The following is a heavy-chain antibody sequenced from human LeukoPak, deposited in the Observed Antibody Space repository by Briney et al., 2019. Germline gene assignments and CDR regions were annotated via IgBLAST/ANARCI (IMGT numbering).Heavy chain of an antibody. D-gene: IGHD6-19*01. Sequence: PGGSLRLSCAASGFTFSSYATHWVRKAPGKGLEGGAVISYDGSNKYYADSVKGRFTISRDNSKNTLYLQMNSLRAEDTAVYYCARDRQWLASNYFDYWGQGTLVTVSS. CDR2: ISYDGSNK. J-gene: IGHJ4*02. CDR1: GFTFSSYA. V-gene: IGHV3-30-3*01. CDR3: ARDRQWLASNYFDY.